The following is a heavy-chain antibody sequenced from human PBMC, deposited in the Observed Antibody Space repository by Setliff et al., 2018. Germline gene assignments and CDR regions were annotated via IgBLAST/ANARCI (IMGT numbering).Heavy chain of an antibody. CDR2: IYYSGST. J-gene: IGHJ6*02. Sequence: SETLSLTCTVSGGSISSRSYYWGWNRQPPGKGLEWIGSIYYSGSTYYKPSLKSRVTISVDTSKNQFSLKLSSVTAADTAVYYCARVSSFGSGSYYYYYYGMDVWGQGTTVTVSS. CDR1: GGSISSRSYY. CDR3: ARVSSFGSGSYYYYYYGMDV. V-gene: IGHV4-39*07. D-gene: IGHD3-10*01.